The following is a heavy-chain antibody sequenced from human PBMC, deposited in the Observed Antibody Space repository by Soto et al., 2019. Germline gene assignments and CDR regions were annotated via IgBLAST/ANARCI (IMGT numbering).Heavy chain of an antibody. CDR3: AREGYCSSTSCYSFDY. D-gene: IGHD2-2*01. CDR1: GFTFSSYA. V-gene: IGHV3-64*01. J-gene: IGHJ4*02. Sequence: EVQLVESGGGLVQPGGSLRLSCAASGFTFSSYAMHWVGQAPGKGLEYVSAISSNGGSTYYANSVKGRFTISRDNSKNTLYLQMGSLRAEVMAVYYCAREGYCSSTSCYSFDYWGQGTLVTVSS. CDR2: ISSNGGST.